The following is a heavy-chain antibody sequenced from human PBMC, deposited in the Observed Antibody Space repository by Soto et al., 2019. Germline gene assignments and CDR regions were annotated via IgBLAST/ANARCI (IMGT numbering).Heavy chain of an antibody. V-gene: IGHV3-21*01. CDR2: ISSSSSYI. J-gene: IGHJ5*02. D-gene: IGHD2-8*01. Sequence: EVPLVESGGGLVKPGGSLRLSCAASGFTFSSYSMNWVRQAPGKGLEWVSSISSSSSYIYYADSVKGRFTISRDNAKNSLYLQMNSLRAEDTAVYYCATGPRWLLMRFDPWGQGTLVTVSS. CDR3: ATGPRWLLMRFDP. CDR1: GFTFSSYS.